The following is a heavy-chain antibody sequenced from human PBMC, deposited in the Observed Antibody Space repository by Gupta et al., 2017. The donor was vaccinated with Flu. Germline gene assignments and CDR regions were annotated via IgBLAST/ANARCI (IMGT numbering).Heavy chain of an antibody. J-gene: IGHJ4*02. Sequence: EVQLVESGGGLVQPGGSLSLSCAAPGFTFSTFWMSWVRPAPGMGLEWVANIKEDGSEKYYVDSVKGRFTISRDNAKNSLYLQMNSLRAEDTAVYYCARDGYYFDTSGFHGPESWGQGTLVTVSS. D-gene: IGHD3-22*01. CDR2: IKEDGSEK. CDR1: GFTFSTFW. V-gene: IGHV3-7*01. CDR3: ARDGYYFDTSGFHGPES.